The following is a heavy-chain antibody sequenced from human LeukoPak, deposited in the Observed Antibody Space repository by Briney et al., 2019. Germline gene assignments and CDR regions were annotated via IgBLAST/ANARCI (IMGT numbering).Heavy chain of an antibody. CDR2: IIPIFGTA. CDR3: ARGGEFVPAAIGGRYYYYYMDV. Sequence: GASVKVSCKASGGTFSSYAISWVRQAPGQGLEWLGGIIPIFGTANYAQKFQGRVTITTDESTSTAYMELSSLRSEDTAVYYCARGGEFVPAAIGGRYYYYYMDVWGKGTTVTVSS. V-gene: IGHV1-69*05. D-gene: IGHD2-2*02. J-gene: IGHJ6*03. CDR1: GGTFSSYA.